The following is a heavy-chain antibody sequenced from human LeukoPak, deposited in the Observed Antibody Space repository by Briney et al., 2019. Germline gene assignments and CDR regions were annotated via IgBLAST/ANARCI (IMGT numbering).Heavy chain of an antibody. CDR1: GGSISSYY. J-gene: IGHJ6*02. V-gene: IGHV4-4*07. Sequence: PSETLSLTCTVSGGSISSYYWSWIRQPAGKGLEWIGRIYTSGSTNYNPSLKSRVTMPVDTSKNQFSLKLSSVTAAGTTVYYCAGSNPYDIYGMDVWGQGTTVTVSS. D-gene: IGHD5-12*01. CDR3: AGSNPYDIYGMDV. CDR2: IYTSGST.